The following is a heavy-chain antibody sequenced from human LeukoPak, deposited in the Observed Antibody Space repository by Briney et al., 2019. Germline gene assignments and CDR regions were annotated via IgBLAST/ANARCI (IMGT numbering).Heavy chain of an antibody. CDR1: GYGFASLW. Sequence: ASVKVSCKASGYGFASLWVHWVRQAPGQGLEWVGYISPNSGDTGLAQKFQGRVTLTRDTSISTVYMEFNGLTSDDTALYFCARDYPHQRFDIWGQGTLVTVSS. CDR3: ARDYPHQRFDI. D-gene: IGHD2-2*01. V-gene: IGHV1-2*02. J-gene: IGHJ4*02. CDR2: ISPNSGDT.